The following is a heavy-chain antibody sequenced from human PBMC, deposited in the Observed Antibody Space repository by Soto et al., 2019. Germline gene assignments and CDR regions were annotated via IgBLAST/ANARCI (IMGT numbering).Heavy chain of an antibody. CDR2: INPNTSDT. Sequence: QVQLVQSGAEVKKPGASVKVSCKTSGYTFTAYYMHWVRQAPGQGLEWMGWINPNTSDTIYAQKFQGRVTMTRDPSSGTAYMELTRLTSDDTAVYFCARDIGTNNWYDNWFDPWGQGTLVTVS. J-gene: IGHJ5*02. V-gene: IGHV1-2*02. CDR1: GYTFTAYY. D-gene: IGHD1-1*01. CDR3: ARDIGTNNWYDNWFDP.